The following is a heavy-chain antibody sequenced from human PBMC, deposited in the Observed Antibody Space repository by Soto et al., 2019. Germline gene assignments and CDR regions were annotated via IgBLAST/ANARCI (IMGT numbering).Heavy chain of an antibody. Sequence: QVQLQVSGPGLVRPSETLSLTCTVSGVSISYNYWNWVRQPPGKGLEWIGYIYYTGNVKYKSSLNSRVSISIDRSKNQFSLNVTSVTAADTAVYYCARGGSRPDAFDIWGQGTTVTISS. CDR2: IYYTGNV. D-gene: IGHD1-26*01. CDR1: GVSISYNY. V-gene: IGHV4-59*08. CDR3: ARGGSRPDAFDI. J-gene: IGHJ3*02.